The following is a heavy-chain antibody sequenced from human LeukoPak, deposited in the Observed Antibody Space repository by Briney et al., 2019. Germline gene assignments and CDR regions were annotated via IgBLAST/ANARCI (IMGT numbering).Heavy chain of an antibody. V-gene: IGHV1-69*04. CDR3: ARAKGDSSSWYQNWFDP. CDR2: IIPILGIA. CDR1: GGTFSSYA. J-gene: IGHJ5*02. Sequence: ASVKVSCKASGGTFSSYAISWVRQSPGQGLEWKGRIIPILGIANYAQKFQGRVTITADKSTSTAYMELSSLRSEDTAVYYCARAKGDSSSWYQNWFDPWGQGTLVTVSS. D-gene: IGHD6-13*01.